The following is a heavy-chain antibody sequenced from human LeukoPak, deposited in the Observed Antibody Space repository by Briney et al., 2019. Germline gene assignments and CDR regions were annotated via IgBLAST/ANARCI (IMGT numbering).Heavy chain of an antibody. Sequence: GGSLRLSCAASGFTFSSYWMSWVRQAPGKGLEWVANIKEDGSEKYYVDSLKGRFTISRDNAKTSLYLQMNSLRAEDTAVYYCAKESREYDYVWGSYRERYFDYWGQRTLVTVSS. CDR1: GFTFSSYW. D-gene: IGHD3-16*02. V-gene: IGHV3-7*01. J-gene: IGHJ4*02. CDR3: AKESREYDYVWGSYRERYFDY. CDR2: IKEDGSEK.